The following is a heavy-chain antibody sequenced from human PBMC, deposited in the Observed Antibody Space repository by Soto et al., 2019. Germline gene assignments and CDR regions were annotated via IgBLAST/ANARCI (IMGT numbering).Heavy chain of an antibody. D-gene: IGHD1-1*01. J-gene: IGHJ5*02. Sequence: QITLKESGPTLVKSTQTLTLTCTFSGFSLSTNAVGVGWIRQPPGKALEWLALIYWDDDKRYSPSLKSRLTITKDTSKNQVVLTMTNMDPVDTATYYCAHRRGNWKTNWFDPWGQGTLVTVSS. CDR3: AHRRGNWKTNWFDP. V-gene: IGHV2-5*02. CDR1: GFSLSTNAVG. CDR2: IYWDDDK.